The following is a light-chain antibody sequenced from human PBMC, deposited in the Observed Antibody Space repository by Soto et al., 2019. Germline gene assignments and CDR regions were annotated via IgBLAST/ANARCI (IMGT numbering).Light chain of an antibody. Sequence: EIVMTQSPATLSVSPGERATLSCRASQSVSNNLAWYQKKPGQAPRLLIYGATTRATGIPARFSGSGSGTDFTLTIRRLQSEDFSYYYCQKYNNRCTFGQGTRVDIK. CDR2: GAT. CDR1: QSVSNN. J-gene: IGKJ1*01. CDR3: QKYNNRCT. V-gene: IGKV3-15*01.